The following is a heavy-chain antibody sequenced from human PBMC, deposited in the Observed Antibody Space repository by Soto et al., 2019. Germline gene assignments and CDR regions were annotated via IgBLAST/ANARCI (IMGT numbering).Heavy chain of an antibody. CDR3: AKDRQSLIYYGSGTPRPYYFDY. CDR1: GFTFSIYG. V-gene: IGHV3-30*18. CDR2: ISYDGNNK. Sequence: GGSLRLSCAASGFTFSIYGMHWVRQAPGKGLEWVALISYDGNNKYYADSVKGRFTISRDNSNNTLYPQMNSLRAEDTAVYYCAKDRQSLIYYGSGTPRPYYFDYWGQGTLVTVSS. J-gene: IGHJ4*02. D-gene: IGHD3-10*01.